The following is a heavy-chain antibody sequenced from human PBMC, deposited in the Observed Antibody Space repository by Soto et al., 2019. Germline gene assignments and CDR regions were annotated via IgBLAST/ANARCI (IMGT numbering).Heavy chain of an antibody. J-gene: IGHJ3*02. CDR3: ARDADILTGSDAFDI. V-gene: IGHV3-11*05. Sequence: GGSLRLSCAASGFTFSDYYMSWIRQAPGKGLEWVSYIGSSSSYTNYADSVKGRFTISRDSAKNSLYLQMNSLRAEDTAVYYCARDADILTGSDAFDIWGQGTMVTVS. CDR1: GFTFSDYY. D-gene: IGHD3-9*01. CDR2: IGSSSSYT.